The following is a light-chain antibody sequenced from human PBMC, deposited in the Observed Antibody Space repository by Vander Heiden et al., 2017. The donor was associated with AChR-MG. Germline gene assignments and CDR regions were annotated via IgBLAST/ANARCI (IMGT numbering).Light chain of an antibody. CDR1: QSIRSG. V-gene: IGKV1-5*03. J-gene: IGKJ1*01. CDR2: SAS. CDR3: QQDNSYPWT. Sequence: IQETQSPSTLSASVGDRVTITCRASQSIRSGLGWYQQKPGKAPKLLIYSASSLDSGVPSRFSGSGSGTEFTLTISSLQPDDFATYYCQQDNSYPWTFGQGTKVEIK.